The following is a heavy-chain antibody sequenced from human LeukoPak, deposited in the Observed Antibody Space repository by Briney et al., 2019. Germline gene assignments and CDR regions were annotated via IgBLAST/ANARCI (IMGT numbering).Heavy chain of an antibody. D-gene: IGHD6-19*01. CDR1: GFTFSSYG. V-gene: IGHV3-30*02. J-gene: IGHJ4*02. CDR2: IRYDGSNK. Sequence: GGSLRLSCAASGFTFSSYGMHWVRQAPGKGLEWVAFIRYDGSNKYYADSVKGRFTISRDNSKNTLYLQMNSLRAEGTALYYCVRDLGSGWYFPYDYWGQGTLVTVSS. CDR3: VRDLGSGWYFPYDY.